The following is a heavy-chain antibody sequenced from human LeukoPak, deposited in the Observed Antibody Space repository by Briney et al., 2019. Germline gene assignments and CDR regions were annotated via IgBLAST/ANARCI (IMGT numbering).Heavy chain of an antibody. D-gene: IGHD1-1*01. CDR1: GGTFSSYA. CDR2: ISTYNGKT. CDR3: ARDFSNFSYGTWFDP. Sequence: VSVKVSCKASGGTFSSYAISWVRQAPGQGLEWMGWISTYNGKTNYAQKVQDRVTMTTDTSTSTVYMELRSLRSDDTALYFCARDFSNFSYGTWFDPWGQGTLVTVSS. J-gene: IGHJ5*02. V-gene: IGHV1-18*01.